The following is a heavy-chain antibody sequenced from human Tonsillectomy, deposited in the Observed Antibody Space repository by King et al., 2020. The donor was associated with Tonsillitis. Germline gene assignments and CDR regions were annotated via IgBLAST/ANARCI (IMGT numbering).Heavy chain of an antibody. CDR3: AREGDVDIASTAYYYHYMDV. CDR1: GDSVSSNSAA. D-gene: IGHD5/OR15-5a*01. V-gene: IGHV6-1*01. Sequence: VQLQQSGPGLVKPSQTLSLTCAISGDSVSSNSAAWNWIRQSPSRGLEWLGRTYYRSKWFNDYAVSVRSRITINPDSSKNQFSLQLNSVTPEDTAVYYCAREGDVDIASTAYYYHYMDVWGKGTTVTVSS. J-gene: IGHJ6*03. CDR2: TYYRSKWFN.